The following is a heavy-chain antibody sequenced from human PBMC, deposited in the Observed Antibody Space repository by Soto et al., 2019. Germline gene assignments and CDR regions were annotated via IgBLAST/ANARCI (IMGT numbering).Heavy chain of an antibody. CDR3: TTDPTYSNYGYEPFDY. V-gene: IGHV3-15*01. CDR1: GFTFSNAW. D-gene: IGHD4-4*01. Sequence: GGSLRLSCAASGFTFSNAWMSWVRQSPGKGLEWVGRIKSKTDGGTTDYAAPVKGRFTISRDDSKNTLYLQMNSLKTEDTAVYYCTTDPTYSNYGYEPFDYWGQGTLVTVSS. J-gene: IGHJ4*02. CDR2: IKSKTDGGTT.